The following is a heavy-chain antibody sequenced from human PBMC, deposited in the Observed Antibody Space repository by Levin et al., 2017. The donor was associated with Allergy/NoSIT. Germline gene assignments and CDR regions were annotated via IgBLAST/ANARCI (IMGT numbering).Heavy chain of an antibody. V-gene: IGHV3-33*01. J-gene: IGHJ4*02. CDR3: ARRGGGGSHFDY. CDR2: TWYDGSIK. Sequence: RAGGSLRLSCAASGFTLSSYGMHWVRQAPGKGLEWVALTWYDGSIKYYADSVKGRFTISRDNSNNTVYLQLNSLRAEDTAVYYCARRGGGGSHFDYWGQGTLVTVSS. CDR1: GFTLSSYG. D-gene: IGHD1-26*01.